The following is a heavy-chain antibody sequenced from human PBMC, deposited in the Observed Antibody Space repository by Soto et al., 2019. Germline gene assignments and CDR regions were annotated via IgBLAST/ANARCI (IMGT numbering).Heavy chain of an antibody. CDR3: ALLDGDYGAYYYYGMDV. J-gene: IGHJ6*02. CDR2: INAGNGNT. V-gene: IGHV1-3*01. CDR1: GYTFTSYY. Sequence: ASVKVSCKASGYTFTSYYMHWVRQAPGQRLEWMGWINAGNGNTKYSQKFQGRVTITRDTSASTAYMELSSLRSEDTAVYYCALLDGDYGAYYYYGMDVWGQGTTVTVSS. D-gene: IGHD4-17*01.